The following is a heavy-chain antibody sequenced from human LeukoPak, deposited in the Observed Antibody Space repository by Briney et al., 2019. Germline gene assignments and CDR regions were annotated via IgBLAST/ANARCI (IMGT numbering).Heavy chain of an antibody. Sequence: PGRSLRLSCAASGFTFSSYGMHWVRQAPGKGLEWVAVIWYDGSNKYYADSVKGRFTISRDNSKNTLYLQMNSLRAEDTAVYYCHMVYAIVGVYFDYWGQGTLVTVSS. V-gene: IGHV3-33*01. J-gene: IGHJ4*02. CDR2: IWYDGSNK. CDR3: HMVYAIVGVYFDY. CDR1: GFTFSSYG. D-gene: IGHD2-8*01.